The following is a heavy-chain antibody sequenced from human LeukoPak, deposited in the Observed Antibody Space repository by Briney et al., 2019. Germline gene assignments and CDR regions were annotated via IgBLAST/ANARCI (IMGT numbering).Heavy chain of an antibody. CDR2: IYYSGST. J-gene: IGHJ2*01. D-gene: IGHD3-16*01. CDR3: ARRGAYWYFDL. Sequence: SETLSLTCTVSGVSISSYYWSWIRQPPGKGLEWIGYIYYSGSTNYNPSLKSRVTISVDTSKNQFSLKLSSVTAADTAVYYCARRGAYWYFDLWGRGTLVTVSS. CDR1: GVSISSYY. V-gene: IGHV4-59*01.